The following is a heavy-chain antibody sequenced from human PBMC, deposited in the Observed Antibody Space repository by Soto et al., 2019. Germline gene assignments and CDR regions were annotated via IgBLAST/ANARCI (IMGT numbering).Heavy chain of an antibody. D-gene: IGHD6-13*01. CDR2: ISHDGSNK. Sequence: LRLSCAASGFSFSSYSMHWVRQAPGKGLEWVAVISHDGSNKYYADSVKGRFTITRDSSKNTVSLQMNSLRLEDTAVYYCARAPPRGIAAPGTWGSGMDVWGQGTTVTVSS. CDR1: GFSFSSYS. V-gene: IGHV3-30*04. J-gene: IGHJ6*02. CDR3: ARAPPRGIAAPGTWGSGMDV.